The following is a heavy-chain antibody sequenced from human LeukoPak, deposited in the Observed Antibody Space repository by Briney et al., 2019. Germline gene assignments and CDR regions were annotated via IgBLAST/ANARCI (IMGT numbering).Heavy chain of an antibody. D-gene: IGHD1-14*01. CDR1: GGSFSSGSYY. J-gene: IGHJ4*02. V-gene: IGHV4-61*01. Sequence: SETLSLTCTVSGGSFSSGSYYWSWIRQPPGKGLEWIGYIYYSGSTNYNPSLKSRVTISVDTSKNQFSLKLSSVTAADTAVYYCARVLAGTTTDHWGQGTLVTVSS. CDR3: ARVLAGTTTDH. CDR2: IYYSGST.